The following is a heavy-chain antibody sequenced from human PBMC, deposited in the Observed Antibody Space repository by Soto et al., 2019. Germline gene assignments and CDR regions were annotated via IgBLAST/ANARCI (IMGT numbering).Heavy chain of an antibody. CDR2: IIPIFGTA. Sequence: CKASGGTFSSYAISWVRQAPGQGLEWMGGIIPIFGTANYAQKFQGRVTITAEESTSTAYMELSSLRSEDTAVYYCARDLVRMVRGVHDLYYYGMDVWGQGTTVTVSS. J-gene: IGHJ6*02. CDR3: ARDLVRMVRGVHDLYYYGMDV. V-gene: IGHV1-69*01. D-gene: IGHD3-10*01. CDR1: GGTFSSYA.